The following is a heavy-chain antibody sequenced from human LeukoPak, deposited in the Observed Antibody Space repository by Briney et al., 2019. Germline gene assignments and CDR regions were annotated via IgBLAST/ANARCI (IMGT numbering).Heavy chain of an antibody. CDR3: ARGGGLFDY. Sequence: SETLSLTCNVSGGSINNYWSWLRPPPGKGLEWIGYIYFTGGTNYNPSLKSRVTMSIDTSKNQFSLKLNSVTAADTAFYYCARGGGLFDYWGQGRLVTVSS. J-gene: IGHJ4*02. CDR2: IYFTGGT. D-gene: IGHD3-10*01. CDR1: GGSINNY. V-gene: IGHV4-59*01.